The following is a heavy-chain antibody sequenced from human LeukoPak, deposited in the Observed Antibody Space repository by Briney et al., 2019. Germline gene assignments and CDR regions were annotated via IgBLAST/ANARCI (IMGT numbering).Heavy chain of an antibody. CDR2: INPNTGGT. D-gene: IGHD5-24*01. J-gene: IGHJ6*03. CDR3: ASSVGYNKAGYYYYMDF. CDR1: GYTFTGSY. V-gene: IGHV1-2*02. Sequence: ASVKVSCKASGYTFTGSYMHWVRQAPGQGLEWMGWINPNTGGTNYAQKFQGRVTMTWDTSISNAYMELNSLRSDDTAVYYCASSVGYNKAGYYYYMDFWGKGTTVTVSS.